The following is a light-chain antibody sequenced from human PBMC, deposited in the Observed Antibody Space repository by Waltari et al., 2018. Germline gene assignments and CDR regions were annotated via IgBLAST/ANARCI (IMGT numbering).Light chain of an antibody. J-gene: IGKJ3*01. CDR3: QQYDNLPPL. CDR2: DAS. V-gene: IGKV1-33*01. Sequence: DIQMTQSPSSLSASVGYRVTITFQASQDISNYLNWYQLKPGKATKLLIYDASNLETGVPSRFSGSGSGTDFTFTISSLQPEDIATYYCQQYDNLPPLFGPGTKVDIK. CDR1: QDISNY.